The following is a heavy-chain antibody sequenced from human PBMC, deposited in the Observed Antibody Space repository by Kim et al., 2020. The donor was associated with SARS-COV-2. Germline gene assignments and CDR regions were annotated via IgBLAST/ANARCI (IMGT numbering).Heavy chain of an antibody. D-gene: IGHD2-15*01. Sequence: GGSLRLSCAASGFTFSSYGMHWVRQAPGKGLEWVAVISYDGSNKYYADSVKGRFTISRDNSKNTLYLQMNSLRAEDTAVYYCAKDRRGYCSGGSCYSWFYYYYGMDVWGQGTTVTVS. V-gene: IGHV3-30*18. CDR2: ISYDGSNK. CDR1: GFTFSSYG. CDR3: AKDRRGYCSGGSCYSWFYYYYGMDV. J-gene: IGHJ6*02.